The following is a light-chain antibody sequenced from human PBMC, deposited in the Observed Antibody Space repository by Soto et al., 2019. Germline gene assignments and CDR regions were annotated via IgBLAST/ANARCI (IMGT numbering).Light chain of an antibody. CDR2: DDT. CDR3: CSYAGSSTVV. CDR1: SSDVGSYNL. Sequence: QSALTQPASVSGSPGQSITISCTGTSSDVGSYNLVSWYQQQPDKAPKLMIYDDTKRPSGVSNRFSGSKSGNTASLTISGLQAEDEADYYCCSYAGSSTVVFGGGTKLTVL. J-gene: IGLJ2*01. V-gene: IGLV2-23*02.